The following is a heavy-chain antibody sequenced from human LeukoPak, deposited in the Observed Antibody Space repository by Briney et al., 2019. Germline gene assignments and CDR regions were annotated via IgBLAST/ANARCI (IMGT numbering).Heavy chain of an antibody. CDR3: AEEDLYYYYMDV. Sequence: ASVKVSCKASGGTFSSYAISWVRQAPGQGLEWMGGIIPIFGTANYAQKFQGRVTITADKFTSTAYMELSSLRSEDTAVYYCAEEDLYYYYMDVWGKGTTVTVSS. CDR1: GGTFSSYA. J-gene: IGHJ6*03. V-gene: IGHV1-69*06. CDR2: IIPIFGTA.